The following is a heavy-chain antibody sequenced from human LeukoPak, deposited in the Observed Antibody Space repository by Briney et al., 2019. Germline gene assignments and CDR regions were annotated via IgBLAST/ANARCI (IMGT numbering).Heavy chain of an antibody. V-gene: IGHV3-43*02. CDR3: AKAGGNYYFYYGMDV. D-gene: IGHD3-16*01. J-gene: IGHJ6*02. CDR2: ISGDGGST. Sequence: GGSLRLSCAASGFTFSSYWMHWVRQAPGKGLEWVSLISGDGGSTYYADSVKGRFTISRDNSKNSLYLQMNSLRTEDTALYYCAKAGGNYYFYYGMDVWGQGTTVTVSS. CDR1: GFTFSSYW.